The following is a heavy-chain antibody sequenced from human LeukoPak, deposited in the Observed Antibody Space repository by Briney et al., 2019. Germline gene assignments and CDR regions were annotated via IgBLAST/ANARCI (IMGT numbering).Heavy chain of an antibody. V-gene: IGHV4-39*01. CDR2: IYYSGST. D-gene: IGHD6-13*01. J-gene: IGHJ6*02. CDR1: GGSIISDSHY. Sequence: SETLSLTCIVSGGSIISDSHYWGWIRQPPGKRLEWIGSIYYSGSTYYNPSLKSRVTISVDTSKNQFSLKLSSVTAADTAVYYCAVDSSHHSFYYYGMDVWGQGTTVTVSS. CDR3: AVDSSHHSFYYYGMDV.